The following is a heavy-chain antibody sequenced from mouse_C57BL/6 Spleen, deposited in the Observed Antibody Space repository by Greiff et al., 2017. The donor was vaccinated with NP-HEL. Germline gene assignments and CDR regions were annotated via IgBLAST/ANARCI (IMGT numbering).Heavy chain of an antibody. Sequence: EVQLVESGGGLVKPGGSLKLSCAASGFTFSDYGMHWVRQAPEKGLEWVAYISSGSSTIYYADTVKGRFTISRDNAKNTLFLQMTSLRSEDTAMYYCARRLTGLYYYAMDYWGQGTSVTVSS. CDR1: GFTFSDYG. CDR3: ARRLTGLYYYAMDY. J-gene: IGHJ4*01. D-gene: IGHD4-1*01. CDR2: ISSGSSTI. V-gene: IGHV5-17*01.